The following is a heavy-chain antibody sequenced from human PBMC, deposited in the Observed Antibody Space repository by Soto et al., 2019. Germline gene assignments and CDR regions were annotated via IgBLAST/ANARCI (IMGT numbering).Heavy chain of an antibody. CDR3: AKVYAGLRFDP. V-gene: IGHV3-23*01. CDR2: ITGSGDST. Sequence: GVSLRLALSSSGFPFISYAMSWFRQAPGKGLEWVSAITGSGDSTYYADSVKGRFTISRDNSKNTLYLQMSSLRAEDTAVYYCAKVYAGLRFDPWGQGTLVTVSS. J-gene: IGHJ5*02. CDR1: GFPFISYA. D-gene: IGHD3-10*01.